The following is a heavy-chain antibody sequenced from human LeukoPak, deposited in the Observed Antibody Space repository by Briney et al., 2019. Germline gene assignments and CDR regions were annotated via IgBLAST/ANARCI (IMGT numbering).Heavy chain of an antibody. V-gene: IGHV4-39*07. D-gene: IGHD3-10*01. CDR3: AREGYYGSGSAGPYYYYYMDV. CDR2: IYYSGST. Sequence: PSETLSLTCTVSGGSISSSSYYWGWIRQPPGKGLEWIGSIYYSGSTYYNPSLKSRVTISVDTSKNQFSLKLSSVTAADTAVYYCAREGYYGSGSAGPYYYYYMDVWGKGTTVTVSS. J-gene: IGHJ6*03. CDR1: GGSISSSSYY.